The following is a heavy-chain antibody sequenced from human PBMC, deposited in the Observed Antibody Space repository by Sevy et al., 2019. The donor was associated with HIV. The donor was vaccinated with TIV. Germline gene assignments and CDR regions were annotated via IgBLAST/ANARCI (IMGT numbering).Heavy chain of an antibody. J-gene: IGHJ4*02. V-gene: IGHV3-7*01. CDR2: IKQEGRER. D-gene: IGHD2-2*01. CDR1: GFTFSSYW. CDR3: ARGSFCSSASCYSGGYHY. Sequence: GGSLRLSCAASGFTFSSYWLNWVRQAPGKGLEWVANIKQEGRERYYVDSVKGRFTISRDNAKNSLYLQMNSLRAEDTAVYYCARGSFCSSASCYSGGYHYWGQGTLVTVSS.